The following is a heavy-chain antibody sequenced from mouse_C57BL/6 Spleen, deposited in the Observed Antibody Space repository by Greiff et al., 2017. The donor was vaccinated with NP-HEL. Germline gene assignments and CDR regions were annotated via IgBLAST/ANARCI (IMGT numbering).Heavy chain of an antibody. CDR1: GYTLTSYW. D-gene: IGHD2-3*01. CDR3: ARWVLAFAY. Sequence: QVQLQQPGAELVKPGASVKLSCKASGYTLTSYWMQWVKQRPGQGLEWIGEIDPSDSYTNYNQKFKGKATLTVDTSSSTAYMQLSSLTSEDSAVYYCARWVLAFAYWGQGTLVTVSA. V-gene: IGHV1-50*01. CDR2: IDPSDSYT. J-gene: IGHJ3*01.